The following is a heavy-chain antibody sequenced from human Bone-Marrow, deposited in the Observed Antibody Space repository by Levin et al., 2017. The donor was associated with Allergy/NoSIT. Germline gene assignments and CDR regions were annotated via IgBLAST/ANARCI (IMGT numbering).Heavy chain of an antibody. J-gene: IGHJ3*02. V-gene: IGHV4-39*07. Sequence: SETLSLTCSVSGASVNGTNTYWAWIRQPPGKEFEWIGSVFYSGSTYYNPSLRSRLSISLDTSKNQFSLNLSSVTAADTAVYFCARVLRGGHCSGEICYSNTFDIWGRGTMVTVSS. D-gene: IGHD2-15*01. CDR2: VFYSGST. CDR1: GASVNGTNTY. CDR3: ARVLRGGHCSGEICYSNTFDI.